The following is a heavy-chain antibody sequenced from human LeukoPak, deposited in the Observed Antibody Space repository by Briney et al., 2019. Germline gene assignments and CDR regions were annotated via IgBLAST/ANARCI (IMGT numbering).Heavy chain of an antibody. V-gene: IGHV3-64*01. D-gene: IGHD3-9*01. CDR3: AKEGVPLRYCDWYTPSNYLDY. CDR1: GFTFSSYA. J-gene: IGHJ4*02. Sequence: PGGSLRLSCAASGFTFSSYAMHWGRLAPPPGLEYVSAMSSNWSGRCYSNTVKGRFTISSDSSETTLYLKMSSLRAENMGVDYCAKEGVPLRYCDWYTPSNYLDYWGQGTRVTVSS. CDR2: MSSNWSGR.